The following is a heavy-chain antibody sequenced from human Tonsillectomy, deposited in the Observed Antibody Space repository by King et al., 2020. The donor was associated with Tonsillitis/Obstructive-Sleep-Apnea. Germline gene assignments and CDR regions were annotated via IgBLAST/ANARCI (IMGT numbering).Heavy chain of an antibody. CDR3: AHAGGAGDFFDY. CDR2: INWDDDD. CDR1: GFSLSASDLG. D-gene: IGHD7-27*01. V-gene: IGHV2-5*02. Sequence: TLKESGPTLVKPTQTLTLTCTFSGFSLSASDLGVGWIRQPPGKALEWLALINWDDDDRYSPSLKRRLTITKDTSKNQVVITMTNMDPVDTATYYFAHAGGAGDFFDYWGQGTLVTVSS. J-gene: IGHJ4*02.